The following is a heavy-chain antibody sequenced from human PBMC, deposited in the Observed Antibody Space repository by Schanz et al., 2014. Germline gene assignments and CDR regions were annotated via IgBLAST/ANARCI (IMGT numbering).Heavy chain of an antibody. J-gene: IGHJ3*02. CDR2: ISGSGGST. CDR3: AKGRFGELSAFDI. CDR1: GFTFSGYA. Sequence: EMQLLESGGGLIQPGGSLRLSCAASGFTFSGYAMSWVRQAPGKGLEWVSAISGSGGSTYYADSVKGRFTISRDNSKNTLYLQMNSLRAEDTAVYYCAKGRFGELSAFDIWGQGTMVTVSS. D-gene: IGHD3-10*01. V-gene: IGHV3-23*01.